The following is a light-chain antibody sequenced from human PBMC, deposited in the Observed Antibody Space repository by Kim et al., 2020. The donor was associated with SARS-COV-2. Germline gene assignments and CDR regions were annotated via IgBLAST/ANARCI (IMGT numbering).Light chain of an antibody. J-gene: IGKJ2*01. CDR1: ESISGW. CDR3: QHYSTAPYT. V-gene: IGKV1-5*03. Sequence: SASVGDRVTITCRASESISGWLAWYQQQPEKAPKVLIYKASILENGVPSRFSGYGSGTEFTLTISSVQPDDIGTYYCQHYSTAPYTFGQGTKLEI. CDR2: KAS.